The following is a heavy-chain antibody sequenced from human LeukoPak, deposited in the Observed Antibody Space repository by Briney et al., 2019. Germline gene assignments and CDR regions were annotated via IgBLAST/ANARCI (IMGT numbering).Heavy chain of an antibody. D-gene: IGHD3-9*01. CDR2: INAGNGNT. V-gene: IGHV1-3*01. CDR1: GYTFTSYA. Sequence: SVKVSCTASGYTFTSYAVHWVRQAPGQRLEWMRWINAGNGNTKYSQKFQGRVTITRDTSASIAYMELSSLRSEDTAVSYCARGRIETKLRYFDWFLDYWGQGTLVTVSS. J-gene: IGHJ4*02. CDR3: ARGRIETKLRYFDWFLDY.